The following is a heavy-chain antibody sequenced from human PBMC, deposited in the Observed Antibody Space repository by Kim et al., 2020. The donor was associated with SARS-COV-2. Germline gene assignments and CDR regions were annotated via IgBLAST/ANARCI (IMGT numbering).Heavy chain of an antibody. V-gene: IGHV4-31*02. CDR3: ARDWGDGYNYLPGY. Sequence: NPSLKSRVTISVDTSKNRFSLKLSSVTAADTAVYYCARDWGDGYNYLPGYWGQGTLVTVSS. D-gene: IGHD5-12*01. J-gene: IGHJ4*02.